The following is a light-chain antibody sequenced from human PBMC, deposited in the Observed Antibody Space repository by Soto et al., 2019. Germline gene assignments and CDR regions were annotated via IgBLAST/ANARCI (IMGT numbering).Light chain of an antibody. J-gene: IGKJ4*01. CDR2: GVN. Sequence: DIQMTQSPSSLSASVGDRVTITCRSSQSIFSYLSWYQQKPGTAPKLLIYGVNNLESGVPSRFSGSGSGTEFTLTISSLQPVDSATYYCQESYREYAFTFGGGTRVEI. CDR1: QSIFSY. CDR3: QESYREYAFT. V-gene: IGKV1-39*01.